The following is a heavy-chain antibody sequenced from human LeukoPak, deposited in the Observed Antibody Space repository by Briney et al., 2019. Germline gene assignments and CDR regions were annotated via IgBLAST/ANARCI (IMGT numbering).Heavy chain of an antibody. V-gene: IGHV4-59*08. CDR3: AGSGGQQLDLYFDY. J-gene: IGHJ4*02. D-gene: IGHD6-13*01. CDR1: GGSISSYY. CDR2: IYYSGST. Sequence: SETLSLTCTVSGGSISSYYWSWIRQPPGKGLEWIGYIYYSGSTNYNPSLKSRVTISVDTSKNQFSLKLNSVTAADTAVYYCAGSGGQQLDLYFDYWGQGTLVTVSS.